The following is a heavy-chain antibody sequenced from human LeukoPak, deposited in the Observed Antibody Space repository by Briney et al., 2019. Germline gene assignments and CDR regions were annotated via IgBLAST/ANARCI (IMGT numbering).Heavy chain of an antibody. CDR1: GGSISRYY. D-gene: IGHD4-23*01. CDR3: ARLPRATVVTPAPDY. J-gene: IGHJ4*02. CDR2: IYYSGST. V-gene: IGHV4-59*01. Sequence: SETLSLTCTVSGGSISRYYWSWIRQPPGKGLEWIGYIYYSGSTNYNPSLKSRVTISVDTSENQFSLKLSSVTAADTAVYYCARLPRATVVTPAPDYWGQGTLVTVSS.